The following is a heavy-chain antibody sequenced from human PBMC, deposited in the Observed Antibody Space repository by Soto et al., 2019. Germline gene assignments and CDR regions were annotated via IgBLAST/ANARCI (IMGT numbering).Heavy chain of an antibody. CDR2: INPSGGST. V-gene: IGHV1-46*01. D-gene: IGHD3-22*01. J-gene: IGHJ6*02. Sequence: ASVKVSSKASGYTFASYYMHWVRQAPGQGLEWMGIINPSGGSTSYAQKIQGRVTMTRDTSTSTVYMELSSLRSEDTAVYYCARDLAPYYYDSSGSPGYYYGMGGWGQGTTVTVSS. CDR1: GYTFASYY. CDR3: ARDLAPYYYDSSGSPGYYYGMGG.